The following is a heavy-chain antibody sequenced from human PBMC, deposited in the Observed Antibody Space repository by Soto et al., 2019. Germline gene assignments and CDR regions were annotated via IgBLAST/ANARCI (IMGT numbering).Heavy chain of an antibody. CDR1: GYTLTELS. CDR2: FDPEDGET. J-gene: IGHJ3*02. V-gene: IGHV1-24*01. CDR3: ATARYDSSGHRAFDI. Sequence: GASVKVSCKVSGYTLTELSMHWVRQAPGKGLEWMGGFDPEDGETIYAQKFQGRVTMTEDTSTDTAYMELSSLRSEDTAVYYCATARYDSSGHRAFDIWGQGTMVTVSS. D-gene: IGHD3-22*01.